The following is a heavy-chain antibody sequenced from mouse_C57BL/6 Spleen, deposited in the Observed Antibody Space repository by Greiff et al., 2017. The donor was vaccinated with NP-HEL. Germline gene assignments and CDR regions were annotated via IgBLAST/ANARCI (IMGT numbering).Heavy chain of an antibody. J-gene: IGHJ4*01. CDR1: GYTFTDYY. CDR2: INPYNGGT. CDR3: ARSLLITTVVATEGAMDY. D-gene: IGHD1-1*01. V-gene: IGHV1-19*01. Sequence: EVQVVESGPVLVKPGASVKMSCKASGYTFTDYYMNWVKQSHGKSLEWIGVINPYNGGTSYNQKFKGKATLTVDKSSSTAYMELNSLTSEDSAVYYCARSLLITTVVATEGAMDYWGQGTSVTVSS.